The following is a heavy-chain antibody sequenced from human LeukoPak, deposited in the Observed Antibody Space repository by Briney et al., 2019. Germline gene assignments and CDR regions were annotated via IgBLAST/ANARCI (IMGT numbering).Heavy chain of an antibody. CDR2: ISWNSGSI. Sequence: GGSLRLSCAASGFTFDDYAMHWVRQAPGKALEWVSGISWNSGSIGYADSVKGRFTISRDNAKNSLYLQMNSLRAEDTALYYCAKDMTATVTTPDWWGQGTLVTVSS. J-gene: IGHJ4*02. CDR1: GFTFDDYA. V-gene: IGHV3-9*01. CDR3: AKDMTATVTTPDW. D-gene: IGHD4-17*01.